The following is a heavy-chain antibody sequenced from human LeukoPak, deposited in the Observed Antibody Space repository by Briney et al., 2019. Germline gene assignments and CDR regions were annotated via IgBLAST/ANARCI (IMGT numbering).Heavy chain of an antibody. CDR2: ISGSGGST. CDR1: GFTFSSYA. Sequence: LPGGSLRLSCAASGFTFSSYAMSWVRQAPGKGLEWVSAISGSGGSTYYADFVKGRFTISRDNSKNTLYLQMNSLRAEDTAVYYCAKDSGIAARPGNWFDPWGQGTLVTVSS. J-gene: IGHJ5*02. D-gene: IGHD6-6*01. CDR3: AKDSGIAARPGNWFDP. V-gene: IGHV3-23*01.